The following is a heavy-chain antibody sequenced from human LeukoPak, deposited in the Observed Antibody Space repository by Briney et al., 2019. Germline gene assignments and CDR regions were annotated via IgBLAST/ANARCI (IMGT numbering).Heavy chain of an antibody. CDR3: ARDQASGGRFLEWLVAFDI. J-gene: IGHJ3*02. CDR1: GFTFSGYT. Sequence: PGGSLRLSCAASGFTFSGYTMNWVRQAPGKGLEFVSSITGDSSKIYYTDSVKGRFSISRDNAQNSLYLQMNGLRAEDTAVYYCARDQASGGRFLEWLVAFDIWGQGTTVTVSS. V-gene: IGHV3-21*01. D-gene: IGHD3-3*01. CDR2: ITGDSSKI.